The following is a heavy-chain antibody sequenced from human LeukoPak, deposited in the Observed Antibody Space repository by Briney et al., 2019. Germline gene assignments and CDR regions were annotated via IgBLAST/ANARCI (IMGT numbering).Heavy chain of an antibody. D-gene: IGHD3-10*01. Sequence: GRSLRLSCAASGFTFSSYAMHWVRQAPGKGLEWVAVISYDGSNKYYADSVKGRFTISRDNSKNTLYLQMNSLRAEDTAVYYCARDKYVTMVRGYWVYWGQGTLVTASS. V-gene: IGHV3-30*04. CDR3: ARDKYVTMVRGYWVY. CDR2: ISYDGSNK. J-gene: IGHJ4*02. CDR1: GFTFSSYA.